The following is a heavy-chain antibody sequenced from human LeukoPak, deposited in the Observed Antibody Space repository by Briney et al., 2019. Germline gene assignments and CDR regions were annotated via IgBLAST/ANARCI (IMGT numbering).Heavy chain of an antibody. CDR1: GGSISSGGYS. D-gene: IGHD6-6*01. CDR3: ARDQYSSSPNWFDP. V-gene: IGHV4-30-2*01. CDR2: IYHSGST. Sequence: SETLSLTCAVSGGSISSGGYSWSWIRQPPGKGLEWIGYIYHSGSTYYNPSLKSRVTISVDTSKNQFSLKLSSVTAADTAVYYCARDQYSSSPNWFDPWGQGTLVTVSS. J-gene: IGHJ5*02.